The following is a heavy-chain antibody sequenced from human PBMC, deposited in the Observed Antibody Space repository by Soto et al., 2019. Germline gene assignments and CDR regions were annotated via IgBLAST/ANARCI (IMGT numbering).Heavy chain of an antibody. CDR1: GFTFRSYG. J-gene: IGHJ4*02. Sequence: GGSLRLSCAASGFTFRSYGMIWFRQAPGKGLEWVSGISGSGGSTYYADSVKGRFTISRDNSKNTLYLQMNSLRAEDTAVYYCAKGDNGNSPLAHFDYWGQGTLVTVSS. CDR2: ISGSGGST. CDR3: AKGDNGNSPLAHFDY. V-gene: IGHV3-23*01. D-gene: IGHD2-8*01.